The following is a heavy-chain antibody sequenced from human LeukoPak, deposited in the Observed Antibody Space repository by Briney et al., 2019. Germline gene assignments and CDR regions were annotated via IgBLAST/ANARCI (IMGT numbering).Heavy chain of an antibody. D-gene: IGHD3-10*01. CDR3: TTVYWYYGSGSYDY. J-gene: IGHJ4*02. V-gene: IGHV3-15*01. CDR1: GFTFSNAW. CDR2: IKSKTDGGTT. Sequence: PGGYLRLSCAASGFTFSNAWMNWVRQAPGQGLEWVGRIKSKTDGGTTDYPAPVKGRFTISRDDSKNTLYLQMNSLKSEDTAVYYCTTVYWYYGSGSYDYWGQGTLVTVSS.